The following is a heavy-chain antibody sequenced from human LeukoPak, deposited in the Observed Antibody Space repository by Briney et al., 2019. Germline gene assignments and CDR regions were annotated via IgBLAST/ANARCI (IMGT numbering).Heavy chain of an antibody. CDR3: ATTYSSGWNFEY. J-gene: IGHJ4*02. V-gene: IGHV1-2*02. Sequence: ASVKVSCKTSGYTFTAYYMHWVRQAPGQGLEWMGWINPNSGGTNSAQKFQGRVTMTRDTSISTAYMELSSLGSDVTALYYCATTYSSGWNFEYWGQGTRVTVSS. CDR1: GYTFTAYY. CDR2: INPNSGGT. D-gene: IGHD6-19*01.